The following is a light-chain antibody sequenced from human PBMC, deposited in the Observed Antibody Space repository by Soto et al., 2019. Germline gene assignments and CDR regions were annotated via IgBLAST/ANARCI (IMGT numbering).Light chain of an antibody. CDR2: GAS. CDR3: QQRSDWPSIS. V-gene: IGKV3D-20*02. J-gene: IGKJ5*01. CDR1: QSVSSSY. Sequence: EIVLTQSPGTLSLSPGERATLSCRASQSVSSSYLAWYQQKPGQAPRLLIYGASTRATGIPDRFSGSGSGTEFTLTISSLEPEDSAVYYCQQRSDWPSISFGQGTRLEIK.